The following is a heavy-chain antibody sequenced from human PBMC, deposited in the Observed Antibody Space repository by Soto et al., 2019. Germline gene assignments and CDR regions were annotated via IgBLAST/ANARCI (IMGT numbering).Heavy chain of an antibody. J-gene: IGHJ4*02. V-gene: IGHV1-2*02. Sequence: ASVKVSCKASGYTFTGYYMHWVRQAPGQGLEWMGWINPNSGGTNYAQKFQGRVTMTRDTSISTAYMELSRLRSDDTAACYCARDQYCSSTSCSDTDYWGQGTLVTVSS. CDR2: INPNSGGT. CDR1: GYTFTGYY. D-gene: IGHD2-2*01. CDR3: ARDQYCSSTSCSDTDY.